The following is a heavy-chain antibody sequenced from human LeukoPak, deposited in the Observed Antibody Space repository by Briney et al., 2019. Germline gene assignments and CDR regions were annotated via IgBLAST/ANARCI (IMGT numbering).Heavy chain of an antibody. CDR2: ISGRRDNS. V-gene: IGHV3-23*01. D-gene: IGHD3-10*01. CDR3: AKDLWFGGSAFDS. J-gene: IGHJ4*01. CDR1: GFTFKNSA. Sequence: GGSLRLSCAASGFTFKNSAMSWVRQAPGRGLEWVSTISGRRDNSYYADSVKGRFTISRDFSQNTLYLEMNSLTADDTALYYCAKDLWFGGSAFDSWGQGTLVTVSS.